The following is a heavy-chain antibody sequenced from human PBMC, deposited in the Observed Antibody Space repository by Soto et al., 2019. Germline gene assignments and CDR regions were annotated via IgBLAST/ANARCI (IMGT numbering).Heavy chain of an antibody. D-gene: IGHD2-8*01. CDR1: GTSISSYY. Sequence: PSETLSLTCTVSGTSISSYYWSWIRQPPGKGLEWIANIHYSGTTNYNPSLASRVTLSVDTSKNQFSLKMTSVTAADRAMYFCARYDSYAIDYWGRGTLVTVSS. CDR3: ARYDSYAIDY. V-gene: IGHV4-59*01. J-gene: IGHJ4*02. CDR2: IHYSGTT.